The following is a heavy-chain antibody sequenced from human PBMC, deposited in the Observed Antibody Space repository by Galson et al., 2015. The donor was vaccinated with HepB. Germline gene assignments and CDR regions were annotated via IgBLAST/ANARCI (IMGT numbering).Heavy chain of an antibody. Sequence: SLRLSCAASGFTFDDYAMHWVRQAPGKGLEWVSGISWNSGSIGYADSVKGRFTISRDNSKNTLYPQMNSLRAEDTAVYYCAKDADFWSGYYLEYYFDYWGQGTLVTVSS. J-gene: IGHJ4*02. V-gene: IGHV3-9*01. CDR1: GFTFDDYA. CDR2: ISWNSGSI. CDR3: AKDADFWSGYYLEYYFDY. D-gene: IGHD3-3*01.